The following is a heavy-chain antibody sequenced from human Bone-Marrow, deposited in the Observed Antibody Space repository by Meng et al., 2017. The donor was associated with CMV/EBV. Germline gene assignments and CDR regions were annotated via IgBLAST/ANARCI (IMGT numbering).Heavy chain of an antibody. J-gene: IGHJ4*02. CDR1: GYTFTSYY. D-gene: IGHD3-3*01. V-gene: IGHV1-46*01. CDR2: INPSGGST. Sequence: ASVKVSCKASGYTFTSYYMHWVRQAPGQGLEWMGIINPSGGSTSYAQKFQGRVTMTRDTSTSTVYMELSSLRSEDTAVYYWAREGRFLEWSQNYDYWGQGTLVTVSS. CDR3: AREGRFLEWSQNYDY.